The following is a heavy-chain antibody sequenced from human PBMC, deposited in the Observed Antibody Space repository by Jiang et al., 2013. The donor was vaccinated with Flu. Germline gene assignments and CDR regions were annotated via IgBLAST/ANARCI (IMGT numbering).Heavy chain of an antibody. J-gene: IGHJ4*02. V-gene: IGHV1-69*06. CDR2: IIPIFGTA. D-gene: IGHD3-3*01. Sequence: GAEVKKPGSSVKVSCKASGGTFSSYAISWVRQAPGQGLEWMGGIIPIFGTANYAQKFQGRVTITADKSTSTAYMELRSLRSDDTAVYYCARDRFNYDFWSGYPNFDYWGQGTLVTVSS. CDR3: ARDRFNYDFWSGYPNFDY. CDR1: GGTFSSYA.